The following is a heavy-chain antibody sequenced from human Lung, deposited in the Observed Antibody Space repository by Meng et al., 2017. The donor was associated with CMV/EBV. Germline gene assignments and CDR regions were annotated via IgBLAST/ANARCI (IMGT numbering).Heavy chain of an antibody. Sequence: ASXXVSXKASGYTFTSYGISWVRQAPGQGLEWMGWISSYNGNTNYAQKLQGRVTMTTDTSTSTAYMELRSLRSDDTAVYYCARVFRELIQWLRYYGMDVWGQGTTVTVSS. J-gene: IGHJ6*02. CDR3: ARVFRELIQWLRYYGMDV. V-gene: IGHV1-18*01. CDR2: ISSYNGNT. D-gene: IGHD5-12*01. CDR1: GYTFTSYG.